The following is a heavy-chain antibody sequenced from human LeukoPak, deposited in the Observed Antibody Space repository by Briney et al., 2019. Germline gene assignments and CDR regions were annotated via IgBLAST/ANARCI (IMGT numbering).Heavy chain of an antibody. CDR3: ARYSSYLDN. Sequence: SGTLSLTCAVSGASISSSNWWSWVRQPPGKGLEWIGEIYHSGSTNYNPSLKSRVTMSVDKSVNQFSLTLSSVTAADTAVYYCARYSSYLDNWGQGTLVTVSS. J-gene: IGHJ4*02. CDR1: GASISSSNW. D-gene: IGHD4-11*01. V-gene: IGHV4-4*02. CDR2: IYHSGST.